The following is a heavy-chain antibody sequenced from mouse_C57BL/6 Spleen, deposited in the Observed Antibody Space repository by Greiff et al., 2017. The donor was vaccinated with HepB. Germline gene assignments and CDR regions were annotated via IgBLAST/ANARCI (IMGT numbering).Heavy chain of an antibody. J-gene: IGHJ3*01. V-gene: IGHV1-82*01. Sequence: VKLQQSGPELVKPGASVKISCKASGYAFSSSWMNWVKQRPGKGLEWIGRIYPGDGDTNYNGKFKGKATLTADKSSSTAYMQLSSLTSEDSAVYFCAREDYGSRSFAYWGQGTLVTVSA. CDR2: IYPGDGDT. D-gene: IGHD1-1*01. CDR1: GYAFSSSW. CDR3: AREDYGSRSFAY.